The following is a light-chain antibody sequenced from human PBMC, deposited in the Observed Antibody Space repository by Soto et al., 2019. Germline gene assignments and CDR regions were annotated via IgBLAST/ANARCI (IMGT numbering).Light chain of an antibody. V-gene: IGKV1-17*01. Sequence: DIQMTQSPSSLSASVGDRVTITCRASQDIRSALGWYQQKPGQAPTRLIYRTSTSQSGVSSRFSGGGSGTEFTLTISSLQPEDFATYYFLQHHSYPATFGQGT. J-gene: IGKJ2*01. CDR2: RTS. CDR3: LQHHSYPAT. CDR1: QDIRSA.